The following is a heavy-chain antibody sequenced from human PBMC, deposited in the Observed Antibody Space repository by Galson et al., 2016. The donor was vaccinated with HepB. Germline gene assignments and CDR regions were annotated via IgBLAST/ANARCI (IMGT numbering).Heavy chain of an antibody. CDR2: IYSSDTS. Sequence: SLRLSCAASGFTVSRNYMSWVRQAPGKGLECVSVIYSSDTSYYADSVKGRFTISRHNSRNTLYLQMNSLRAEDTALYYCARGAGYSSSWYAAGRPFDIWGQGTVVTVSS. J-gene: IGHJ3*02. V-gene: IGHV3-53*04. D-gene: IGHD6-13*01. CDR1: GFTVSRNY. CDR3: ARGAGYSSSWYAAGRPFDI.